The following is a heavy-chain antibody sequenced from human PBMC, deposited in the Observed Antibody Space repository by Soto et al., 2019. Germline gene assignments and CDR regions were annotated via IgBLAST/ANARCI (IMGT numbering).Heavy chain of an antibody. CDR1: GYTFTSYG. J-gene: IGHJ5*02. CDR3: ARDQNYYGSGSPSKFDP. V-gene: IGHV1-18*01. D-gene: IGHD3-10*01. Sequence: ASVKVSCKASGYTFTSYGISWVRQAPGQGLEWMGWISAYNGNTNYAQKLQGRVAMTTDTSTSTAYMELRSLRSDDTAVYYCARDQNYYGSGSPSKFDPWGQGTLVTVSS. CDR2: ISAYNGNT.